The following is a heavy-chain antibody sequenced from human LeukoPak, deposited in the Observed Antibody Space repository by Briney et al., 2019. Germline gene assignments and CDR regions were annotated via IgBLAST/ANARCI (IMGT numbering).Heavy chain of an antibody. J-gene: IGHJ4*02. CDR1: GGSFSGYY. CDR3: ARGPLLEYSSGYERIHFDY. D-gene: IGHD6-19*01. V-gene: IGHV4-34*01. CDR2: INHSGST. Sequence: SETLSLTCAVYGGSFSGYYWSWIRQPPGKGLEWIGEINHSGSTNYNPSLKSRVTISVDTSKNQFSLKLSSVTAADTAVYYCARGPLLEYSSGYERIHFDYWGQGTLVTVSS.